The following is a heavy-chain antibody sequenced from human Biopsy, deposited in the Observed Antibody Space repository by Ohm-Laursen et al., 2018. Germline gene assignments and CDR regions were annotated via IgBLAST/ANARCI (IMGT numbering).Heavy chain of an antibody. D-gene: IGHD3-22*01. CDR3: AVEYYDSSGYYNPKWFNP. CDR1: GFTLSSYA. J-gene: IGHJ5*02. CDR2: ISAGSNYI. Sequence: SLRLSCAATGFTLSSYALNWVRQAPGKGLEWVSSISAGSNYIYYTDSVKSRFTISRDNAQNSLYLQMNSLRAEDTAFYYCAVEYYDSSGYYNPKWFNPWGQGTLVTVSS. V-gene: IGHV3-21*01.